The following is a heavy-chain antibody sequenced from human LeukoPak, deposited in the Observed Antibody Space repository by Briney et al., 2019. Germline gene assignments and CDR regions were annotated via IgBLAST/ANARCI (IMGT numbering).Heavy chain of an antibody. CDR1: GFTFSSYE. Sequence: GGSLRLSCAASGFTFSSYEMNWVRKAPGKGLEWVSYISSSGSTIYYADSVKGRFTISRDNAKNSLYLQMNSLRAEDTAVYYCAKDATAVPGTVYMDVWGKGTTVTVSS. J-gene: IGHJ6*03. V-gene: IGHV3-48*03. D-gene: IGHD6-19*01. CDR3: AKDATAVPGTVYMDV. CDR2: ISSSGSTI.